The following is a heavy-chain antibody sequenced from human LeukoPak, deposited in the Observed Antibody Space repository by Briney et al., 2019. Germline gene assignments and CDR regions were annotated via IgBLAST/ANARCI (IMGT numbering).Heavy chain of an antibody. V-gene: IGHV4-61*02. Sequence: SETLSLTCTVSGGSISSGSYYWTWIRQPAGKGLEWIGRFYTSGSTTYNPSLKSRVTISVDTSKNQFSLKLSSVTAADTAVYYCARGEGWFDSWGQGSLVTVSS. CDR3: ARGEGWFDS. J-gene: IGHJ5*01. CDR1: GGSISSGSYY. CDR2: FYTSGST.